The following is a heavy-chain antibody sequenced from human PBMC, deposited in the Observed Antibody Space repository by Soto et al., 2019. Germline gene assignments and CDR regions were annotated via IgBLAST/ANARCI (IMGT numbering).Heavy chain of an antibody. Sequence: SETLSLTCTVSGGSLSSSTYYWGWFRQPPGKGPEWIGSIYYSGTTYYNLSLKSRVTISIDTSKNQLSLKLSSVTAADTAVYYCARRYGVSLDPWGQGTQGTVAA. CDR2: IYYSGTT. CDR3: ARRYGVSLDP. J-gene: IGHJ5*02. V-gene: IGHV4-39*07. D-gene: IGHD4-17*01. CDR1: GGSLSSSTYY.